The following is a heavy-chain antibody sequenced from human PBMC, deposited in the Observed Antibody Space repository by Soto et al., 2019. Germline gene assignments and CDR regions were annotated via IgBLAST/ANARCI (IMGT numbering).Heavy chain of an antibody. V-gene: IGHV1-18*01. D-gene: IGHD1-7*01. J-gene: IGHJ4*02. Sequence: ASVKVSCKASGYTFTSYGISWVRQAPGQGLEWMGWISAYNGNTNYAQKLQGRVTMTTDTSTSTAYMELRSLRSDDTAVYYCARDRYNWNYYTHAPQRPPFDDWGQGTLVTVSS. CDR3: ARDRYNWNYYTHAPQRPPFDD. CDR2: ISAYNGNT. CDR1: GYTFTSYG.